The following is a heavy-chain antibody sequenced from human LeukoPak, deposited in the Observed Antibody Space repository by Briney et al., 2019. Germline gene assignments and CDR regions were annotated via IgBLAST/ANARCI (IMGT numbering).Heavy chain of an antibody. D-gene: IGHD4-17*01. CDR3: AKDRDDYGDYDAFDY. Sequence: GRSLRLSCAASGFTFSSYGMHWVRQAPGKGLEWVAVISYDGSNKYYADSVKGRITISRDNSKNTLYLQMNSLRAEDTAVYYCAKDRDDYGDYDAFDYWGQGTQVTVSS. J-gene: IGHJ4*02. CDR2: ISYDGSNK. V-gene: IGHV3-30*18. CDR1: GFTFSSYG.